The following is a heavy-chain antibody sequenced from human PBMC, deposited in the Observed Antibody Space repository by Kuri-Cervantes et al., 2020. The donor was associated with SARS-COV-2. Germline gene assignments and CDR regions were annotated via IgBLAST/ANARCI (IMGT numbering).Heavy chain of an antibody. J-gene: IGHJ3*02. CDR3: ASFFQEEYAFDI. CDR1: GFTFSSYA. Sequence: GESLKISCAASGFTFSSYAMHWVRQAPGKGLEWVSYISSSGSTIYYADSVKGRFTISRDNAKNSLYLQMNSLRAEDTAVYYCASFFQEEYAFDIWGQGTMVTVSS. CDR2: ISSSGSTI. D-gene: IGHD3-3*01. V-gene: IGHV3-48*04.